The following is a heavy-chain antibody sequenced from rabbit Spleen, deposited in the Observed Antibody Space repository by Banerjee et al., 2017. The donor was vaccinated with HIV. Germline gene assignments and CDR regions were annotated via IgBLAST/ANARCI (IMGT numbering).Heavy chain of an antibody. CDR1: GFSFSNKAV. V-gene: IGHV1S45*01. J-gene: IGHJ4*01. D-gene: IGHD8-1*01. Sequence: QEQLVESGGGLVKPGASLTLTCKASGFSFSNKAVMCWVRQAPGKGLEWIACINAVTGKAVYATWAKGRFTFSKTSSTTVTLQMTSLTAADTATYFCARDQGYGGSGYFNLWGPGTLVTVS. CDR2: INAVTGKA. CDR3: ARDQGYGGSGYFNL.